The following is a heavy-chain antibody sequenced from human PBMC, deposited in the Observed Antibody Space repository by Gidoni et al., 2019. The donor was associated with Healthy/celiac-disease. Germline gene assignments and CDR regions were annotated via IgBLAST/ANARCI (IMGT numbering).Heavy chain of an antibody. Sequence: QVQLVESGGGVVQPGRSLRLSCAASGFTFSSYGMHWVRQAPGKGLEWVAVISYDGSNKYYADSVKGRFTISRDNSKNTLYLQMNSLRAEDTAVYYCATDTMIVVADDAFDIWGQGTMVTVSS. CDR2: ISYDGSNK. CDR1: GFTFSSYG. V-gene: IGHV3-30*03. CDR3: ATDTMIVVADDAFDI. J-gene: IGHJ3*02. D-gene: IGHD3-22*01.